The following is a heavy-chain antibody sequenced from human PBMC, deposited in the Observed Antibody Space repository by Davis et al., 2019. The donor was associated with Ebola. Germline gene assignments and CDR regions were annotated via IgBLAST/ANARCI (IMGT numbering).Heavy chain of an antibody. D-gene: IGHD5-24*01. J-gene: IGHJ4*02. Sequence: AASVKVSCKTSGYTFTTYAMNWVRQAPGQGLEWMGWINTNTGNPTYAQGFTGRFVFSLDTSVSTAYLQISSLKAEDTAVYYCATGRDGYNFNYWGQGTLVTVSS. V-gene: IGHV7-4-1*02. CDR2: INTNTGNP. CDR3: ATGRDGYNFNY. CDR1: GYTFTTYA.